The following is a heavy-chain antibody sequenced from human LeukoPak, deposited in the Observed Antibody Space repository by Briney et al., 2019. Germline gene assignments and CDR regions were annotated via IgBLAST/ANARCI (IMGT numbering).Heavy chain of an antibody. CDR2: INHSGST. J-gene: IGHJ4*02. V-gene: IGHV4-34*01. CDR3: AGPGAGALDY. D-gene: IGHD3-10*01. CDR1: GGPFDVYY. Sequence: TSETLSLTCAVYGGPFDVYYWSWVRQPPGKGLGWIGEINHSGSTNYSPSPKSRVTISVDTSKNHFSLKLSSVTAADTAVYYCAGPGAGALDYWGQETLVTVSS.